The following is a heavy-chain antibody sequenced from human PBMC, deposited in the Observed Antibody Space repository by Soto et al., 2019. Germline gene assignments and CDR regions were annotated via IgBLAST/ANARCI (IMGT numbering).Heavy chain of an antibody. CDR2: FDPEDGET. Sequence: GASVTVSCKVSGYTLTELSMHWVRQAPGKGLEWMGGFDPEDGETIYAQKFQGRVTMTEDTSTDTAYMELSSLRSEDTAVYYCATDFVLRQGPLPRTIHWYFDLWGRGTLVTVSS. D-gene: IGHD3-3*01. V-gene: IGHV1-24*01. CDR3: ATDFVLRQGPLPRTIHWYFDL. CDR1: GYTLTELS. J-gene: IGHJ2*01.